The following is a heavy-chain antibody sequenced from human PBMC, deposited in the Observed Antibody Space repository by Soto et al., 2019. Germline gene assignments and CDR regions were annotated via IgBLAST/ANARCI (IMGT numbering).Heavy chain of an antibody. D-gene: IGHD1-1*01. CDR3: ARDYTGTTNYYYGMDV. CDR1: GGNFSTYT. CDR2: IIPFFGTT. V-gene: IGHV1-69*13. Sequence: GASVKVSCKASGGNFSTYTITWVRQAHGQGLEWMGKIIPFFGTTKYAQKFQGRVTITADESTSTAYMELDSLRSDDTAVYFCARDYTGTTNYYYGMDVWGQGTTFTVSS. J-gene: IGHJ6*02.